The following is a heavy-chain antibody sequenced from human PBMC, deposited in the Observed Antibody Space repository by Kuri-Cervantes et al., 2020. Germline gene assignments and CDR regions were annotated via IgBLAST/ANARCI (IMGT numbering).Heavy chain of an antibody. CDR3: AREIFGGTSGVRYYYYDMDV. CDR1: GGSISSGGYS. Sequence: SETLSLTCAVSGGSISSGGYSWSWIRQPPGKGLEWIGYIYYSGSTYYNPSLKSRVTIPVDTSKNQFSLKLSSVTAADTAVYYCAREIFGGTSGVRYYYYDMDVWGQGTTVTVSS. CDR2: IYYSGST. D-gene: IGHD3-3*01. J-gene: IGHJ6*02. V-gene: IGHV4-30-4*07.